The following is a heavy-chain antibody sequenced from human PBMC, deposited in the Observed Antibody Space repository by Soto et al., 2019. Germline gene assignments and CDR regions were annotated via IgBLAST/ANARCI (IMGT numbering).Heavy chain of an antibody. V-gene: IGHV3-7*03. CDR3: VTGYHSDY. CDR1: GISTSSYW. Sequence: GGSLRLSGAASGISTSSYWVGWVRQAPGRGLEWVASIKNDGSEKYYMDSLKGRFTISRDNALNSLYLQMNSLRAEDTALYFCVTGYHSDYWGQGPLVTVSS. CDR2: IKNDGSEK. J-gene: IGHJ4*02. D-gene: IGHD5-18*01.